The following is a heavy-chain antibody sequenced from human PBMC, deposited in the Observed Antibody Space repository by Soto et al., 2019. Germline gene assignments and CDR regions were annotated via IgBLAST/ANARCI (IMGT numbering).Heavy chain of an antibody. CDR2: ISNDGSNT. Sequence: GGSLRLSCAASGFTFSSYAMHWVRQAPGKGLEWVAVISNDGSNTYYADSVKGRFTISRDNSKNTLYLQMKSLRAEDTAVYYCAKGLSYGYYYYYGMDVWGQGTTVTVSS. D-gene: IGHD5-18*01. J-gene: IGHJ6*02. V-gene: IGHV3-30*04. CDR3: AKGLSYGYYYYYGMDV. CDR1: GFTFSSYA.